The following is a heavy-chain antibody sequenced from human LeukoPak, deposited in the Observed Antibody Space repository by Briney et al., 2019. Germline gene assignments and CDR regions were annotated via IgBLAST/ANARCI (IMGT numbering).Heavy chain of an antibody. J-gene: IGHJ3*02. Sequence: GGSPRLSCAASGFTFSSYALYWVRQAPGKGLEWVSAISGSGDSTYYADSVRGRFTISRDNSRNTLYLQMNSLRAEDTAEYYCARRWMAAKAFDIWGQGTMVTVSS. CDR1: GFTFSSYA. V-gene: IGHV3-23*01. D-gene: IGHD2-15*01. CDR3: ARRWMAAKAFDI. CDR2: ISGSGDST.